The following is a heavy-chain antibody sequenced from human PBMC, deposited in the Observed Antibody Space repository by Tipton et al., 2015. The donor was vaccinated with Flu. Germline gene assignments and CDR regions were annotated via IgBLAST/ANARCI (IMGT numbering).Heavy chain of an antibody. D-gene: IGHD3-3*01. J-gene: IGHJ5*02. Sequence: TLSLACTVSAASFKTYSWSWIRQPPGKGLEWIGYIYYSGNTNYNPSLKSRVTMSVDTSKNQISLKLTSVTAADTAVYFCARGPTGRDFWSGYVHNWFDPWGQGTLVTVSS. CDR2: IYYSGNT. CDR3: ARGPTGRDFWSGYVHNWFDP. CDR1: AASFKTYS. V-gene: IGHV4-59*01.